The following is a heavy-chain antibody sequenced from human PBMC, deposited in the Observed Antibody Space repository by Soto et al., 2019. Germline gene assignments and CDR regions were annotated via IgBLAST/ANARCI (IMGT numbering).Heavy chain of an antibody. V-gene: IGHV6-1*01. CDR2: TYYRSKWIH. D-gene: IGHD3-16*01. CDR3: AGVVWFRGMDV. J-gene: IGHJ6*02. Sequence: PSQTLSLTCDISGDSVSSSSAAWNWIRQSPSRGLEWLGRTYYRSKWIHEYTVSMESRITINPDTSKNQFPLHIYSVTPEDTAVYYCAGVVWFRGMDVWGQGTPVTVYS. CDR1: GDSVSSSSAA.